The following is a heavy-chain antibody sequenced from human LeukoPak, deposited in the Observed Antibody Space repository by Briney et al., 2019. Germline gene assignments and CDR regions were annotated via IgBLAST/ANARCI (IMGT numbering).Heavy chain of an antibody. D-gene: IGHD3-3*01. V-gene: IGHV1-18*01. J-gene: IGHJ4*02. CDR2: ISGYNGNT. CDR3: ATDPTTITIFGVVQNI. CDR1: GYTFTDYG. Sequence: ASVKVSCKGSGYTFTDYGFSWVRQAPGQGLEWVGWISGYNGNTNYAQKFQGRVTMTEDTSTDTAYMELSSLRSEDTAVYYCATDPTTITIFGVVQNIWGQGTLVTVSS.